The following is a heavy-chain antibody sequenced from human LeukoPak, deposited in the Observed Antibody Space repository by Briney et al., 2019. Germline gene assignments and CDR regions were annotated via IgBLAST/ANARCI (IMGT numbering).Heavy chain of an antibody. J-gene: IGHJ4*02. CDR2: IYYSGAT. D-gene: IGHD3-22*01. CDR3: ARNARYYYDNTGYYSPFDY. V-gene: IGHV4-59*01. CDR1: ADSISNYC. Sequence: SETLSLTCAVSADSISNYCWSWIRQPPGKGLEWIGCIYYSGATYYKPSLKTRVSISLDTSKKQFSLKLTSVTAADTAVYYCARNARYYYDNTGYYSPFDYWGQGALVTVSS.